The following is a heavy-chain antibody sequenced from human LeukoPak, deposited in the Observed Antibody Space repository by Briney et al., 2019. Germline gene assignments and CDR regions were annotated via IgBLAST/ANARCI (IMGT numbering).Heavy chain of an antibody. D-gene: IGHD6-19*01. J-gene: IGHJ4*02. Sequence: PGGSLRLSCAASGFIFKKYWMNWVRQVPGKGLECLANIKEDGSETYYADSVKGRFTISRDNAKNSLYLQMNSLRAEDTAVYYCVRVVPYSSGIDYWGQGTLVTVSS. CDR2: IKEDGSET. CDR3: VRVVPYSSGIDY. CDR1: GFIFKKYW. V-gene: IGHV3-7*01.